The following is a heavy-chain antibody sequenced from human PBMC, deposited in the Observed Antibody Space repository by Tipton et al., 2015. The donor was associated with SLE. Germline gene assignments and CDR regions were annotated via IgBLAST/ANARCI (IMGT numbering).Heavy chain of an antibody. CDR3: TRVVAVAATHYYAMDV. J-gene: IGHJ6*02. Sequence: LRLSCTVSGDSISNLNDFWGWIRQPPGKGLEWIGSIYSTGTTYFNASLRGRVTMSIDTSTNQFSLRLASVTAADTAVYYCTRVVAVAATHYYAMDVWGQGTLVTVSS. V-gene: IGHV4-39*07. CDR1: GDSISNLNDF. D-gene: IGHD2-15*01. CDR2: IYSTGTT.